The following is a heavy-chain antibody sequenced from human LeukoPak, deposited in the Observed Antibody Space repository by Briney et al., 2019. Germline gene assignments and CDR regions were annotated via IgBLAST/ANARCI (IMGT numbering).Heavy chain of an antibody. Sequence: GGSLGLSCAASGFTFDDYGMSWARQAPGKGLEWVSGINWDGGSTGYADSVKGRFTISRDNAKNFLYLQMNSLRAEDTAVYYCARDFAAAIDYWGQGTLVTVSS. CDR3: ARDFAAAIDY. CDR1: GFTFDDYG. J-gene: IGHJ4*02. D-gene: IGHD2-2*01. CDR2: INWDGGST. V-gene: IGHV3-20*04.